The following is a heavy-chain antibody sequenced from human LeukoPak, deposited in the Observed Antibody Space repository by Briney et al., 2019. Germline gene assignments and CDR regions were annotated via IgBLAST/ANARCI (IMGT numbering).Heavy chain of an antibody. D-gene: IGHD3-3*01. CDR1: GNSLIELS. V-gene: IGHV1-24*01. CDR2: FDPAEAKM. Sequence: ASVTVTCKVSGNSLIELSIQWVRQAPGKGLECVGGFDPAEAKMVDAQTFQGRVPMTADTSTPTAYMELSGLTSGATAVYYCTPRSADFWRGSLNWGPGTLVTLSS. J-gene: IGHJ4*02. CDR3: TPRSADFWRGSLN.